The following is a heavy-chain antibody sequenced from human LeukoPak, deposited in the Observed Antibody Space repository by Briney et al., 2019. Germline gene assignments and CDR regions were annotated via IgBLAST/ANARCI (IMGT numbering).Heavy chain of an antibody. CDR2: ISGSGGST. D-gene: IGHD2-15*01. V-gene: IGHV3-23*01. CDR3: AKGYCSGGSCYPVDY. Sequence: GGSLRLSCAASGFTFSSYAMSWVRQAPGKGLEWVSAISGSGGSTYYADSVKGRFTISRDNSKNTLYLQMNSLRAGDTAVYYCAKGYCSGGSCYPVDYWGQGTLVTVSS. J-gene: IGHJ4*02. CDR1: GFTFSSYA.